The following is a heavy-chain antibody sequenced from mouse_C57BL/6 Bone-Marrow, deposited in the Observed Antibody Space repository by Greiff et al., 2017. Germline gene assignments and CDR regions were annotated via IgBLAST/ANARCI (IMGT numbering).Heavy chain of an antibody. Sequence: QVQLQQSGAELMKPGASVKLSCKATGYTFTGYWIEWVKQRPGHGLEWIGELLPGSGSTNYNEKFKGKATFTAEPSSNTAYMQRSSLTTEDSAIYDCARSLSTTVVATDYWGQGTTLTVSS. J-gene: IGHJ2*01. D-gene: IGHD1-1*01. CDR3: ARSLSTTVVATDY. CDR2: LLPGSGST. CDR1: GYTFTGYW. V-gene: IGHV1-9*01.